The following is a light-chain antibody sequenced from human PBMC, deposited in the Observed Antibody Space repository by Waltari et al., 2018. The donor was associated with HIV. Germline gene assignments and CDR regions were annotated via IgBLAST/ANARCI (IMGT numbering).Light chain of an antibody. CDR3: QQYYSTPWT. CDR1: QNVLSSSNNKNY. J-gene: IGKJ1*01. CDR2: LAS. Sequence: DIVMTQSPDSLAVSPGERATINCKSSQNVLSSSNNKNYLVWYQQKPGQPPKLLIYLASTREAGVPDRFSGSGSGTDFTLTITSLQAEDVAVYYCQQYYSTPWTFGQGTKVEIK. V-gene: IGKV4-1*01.